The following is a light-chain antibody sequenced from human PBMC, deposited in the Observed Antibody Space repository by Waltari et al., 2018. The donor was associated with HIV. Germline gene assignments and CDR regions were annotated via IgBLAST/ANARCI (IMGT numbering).Light chain of an antibody. CDR2: DTN. CDR1: RTNIGAGFD. J-gene: IGLJ2*01. V-gene: IGLV1-40*01. CDR3: QSYDMSQSGSLV. Sequence: QSVLTQPPSVSGAPGQRVTIACTGTRTNIGAGFDVHWYQQIPGNTPKLLIYDTNIRPSGVPDRFSGSKSGLSASLAITGLQSEDEAEYYCQSYDMSQSGSLVFGGGTKLTVL.